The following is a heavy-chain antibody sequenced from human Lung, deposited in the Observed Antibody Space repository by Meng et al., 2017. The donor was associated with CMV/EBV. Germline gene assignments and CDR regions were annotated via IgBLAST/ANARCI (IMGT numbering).Heavy chain of an antibody. J-gene: IGHJ4*02. CDR3: AKDGLGKATSRIDY. CDR2: IRYDGSNK. CDR1: GFIFSSYG. V-gene: IGHV3-30*02. D-gene: IGHD3-16*01. Sequence: GGSXRLXCAASGFIFSSYGMHWVRQAPGKGLEWVAFIRYDGSNKYYADSVKGRFTISRDNSKNTLYLQMNSLRAEDTAEYYYAKDGLGKATSRIDYWGQGTXVTVDS.